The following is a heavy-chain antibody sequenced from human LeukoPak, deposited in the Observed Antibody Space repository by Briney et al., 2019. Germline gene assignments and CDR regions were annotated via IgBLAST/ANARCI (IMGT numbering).Heavy chain of an antibody. Sequence: PSQTLSLTCTVSGGSISSGDYYWSWIRQPPGKGLEWIVYIYYSGSTYYNPSLKSRVTISVDTSRNQFSLKLSSVTAADTAVYYCAREVTGIAAAGTPLGGMDVWGQGTTVTVSS. V-gene: IGHV4-30-4*01. CDR2: IYYSGST. CDR3: AREVTGIAAAGTPLGGMDV. D-gene: IGHD6-13*01. CDR1: GGSISSGDYY. J-gene: IGHJ6*02.